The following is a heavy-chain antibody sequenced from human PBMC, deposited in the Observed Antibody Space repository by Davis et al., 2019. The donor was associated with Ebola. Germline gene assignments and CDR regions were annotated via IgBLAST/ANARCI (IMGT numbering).Heavy chain of an antibody. CDR3: TNRKNEY. CDR1: GFTFSYSA. V-gene: IGHV3-73*01. Sequence: GESLKISCAASGFTFSYSAMHWVRQASGRGLEWVGRIRSKANSYATTYAASVKGRFTISRDDSKNTAYLQMNSLKMDDTAVYYCTNRKNEYWGQGTLVTVSS. CDR2: IRSKANSYAT. J-gene: IGHJ4*02.